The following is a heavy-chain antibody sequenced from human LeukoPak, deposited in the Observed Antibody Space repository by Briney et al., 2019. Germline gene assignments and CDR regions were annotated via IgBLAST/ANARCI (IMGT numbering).Heavy chain of an antibody. J-gene: IGHJ4*02. CDR1: GFTFSSYT. V-gene: IGHV3-23*01. CDR2: ISGNGVST. Sequence: GGSLRLSCATSGFTFSSYTMSWVRPAPGKGLEWVSAISGNGVSTYYADSVKGRFTISRDNSKNTLYLQMNSLRAEDTAVYYCAKAPLSYDSSGPFDYWGQGTLVTVSS. CDR3: AKAPLSYDSSGPFDY. D-gene: IGHD3-22*01.